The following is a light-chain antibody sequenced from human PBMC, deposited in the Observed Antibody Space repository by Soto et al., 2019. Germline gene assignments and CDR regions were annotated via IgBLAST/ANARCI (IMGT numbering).Light chain of an antibody. J-gene: IGLJ3*02. CDR3: SSYAGSSKVV. Sequence: QSVLTQPPSASGSPGQSVTISCTGTNSDVGAYNYVSWYQQHPGKAPKLMIYEVTKRPSGVPDRFSGSKSGNTASLTVSGLQAEDEADYYCSSYAGSSKVVFGGGTKVTVL. CDR1: NSDVGAYNY. CDR2: EVT. V-gene: IGLV2-8*01.